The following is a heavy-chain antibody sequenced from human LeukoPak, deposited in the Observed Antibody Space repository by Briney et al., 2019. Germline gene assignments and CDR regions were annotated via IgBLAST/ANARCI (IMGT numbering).Heavy chain of an antibody. J-gene: IGHJ4*02. V-gene: IGHV3-23*01. CDR3: AKDSDVVPAAMGYFDY. Sequence: GASLQISCKGSGSILSSYAMSWVRQAPGKGLEWVSAISGSGGSTYYADSVKGRFTISRDNSKNTLSLQMNSLRAEDTAVYYCAKDSDVVPAAMGYFDYWGQGTLVTVSS. D-gene: IGHD2-2*01. CDR1: GSILSSYA. CDR2: ISGSGGST.